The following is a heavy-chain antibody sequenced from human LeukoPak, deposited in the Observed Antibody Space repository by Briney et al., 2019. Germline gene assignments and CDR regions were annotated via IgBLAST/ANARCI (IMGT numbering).Heavy chain of an antibody. CDR3: ARHFSTYSYGLDV. Sequence: GGSLRLSCAASRFTFSNFWMSWVRQAPGKGLEWVANIKPDGSANFYVDSVKGRFTISRDNAENSLYLQMNSLRPEDTAVYYCARHFSTYSYGLDVWGHGTTVTVSS. V-gene: IGHV3-7*01. J-gene: IGHJ6*02. D-gene: IGHD3-3*02. CDR1: RFTFSNFW. CDR2: IKPDGSAN.